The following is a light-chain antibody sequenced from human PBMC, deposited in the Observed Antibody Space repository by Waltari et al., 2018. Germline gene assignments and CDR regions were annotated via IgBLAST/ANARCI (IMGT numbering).Light chain of an antibody. CDR3: QSYDTSLGVV. CDR1: CSNIGAGYD. Sequence: QSVLTQPPTVSGAPGQRDTISCPGSCSNIGAGYDLHWYQQLPGNAPTLLVYGVNTRPPGVPDRFFGSKSGTSASLAIPGLQPEDEADYYCQSYDTSLGVVFGGGTKLTVL. J-gene: IGLJ2*01. CDR2: GVN. V-gene: IGLV1-40*01.